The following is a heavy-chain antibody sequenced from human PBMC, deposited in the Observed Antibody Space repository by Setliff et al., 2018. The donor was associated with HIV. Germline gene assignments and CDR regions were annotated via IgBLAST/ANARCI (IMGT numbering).Heavy chain of an antibody. J-gene: IGHJ6*03. Sequence: GGSLRLSCEASGFTLSSHGMHWLRQAPGKGLEWVTFIRYDGSDIHYADSVKGRFTISRDNSKNTLYLQMNSLRVEDAAVYYCAKAPPHYYYYYMDVWGKGTTVTVSS. CDR3: AKAPPHYYYYYMDV. CDR2: IRYDGSDI. CDR1: GFTLSSHG. V-gene: IGHV3-30*02.